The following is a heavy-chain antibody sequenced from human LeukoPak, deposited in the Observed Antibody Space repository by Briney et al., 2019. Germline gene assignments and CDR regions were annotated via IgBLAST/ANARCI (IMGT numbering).Heavy chain of an antibody. V-gene: IGHV3-23*01. D-gene: IGHD6-19*01. J-gene: IGHJ4*02. CDR1: GFTFSSYA. Sequence: GGSLRLSCAASGFTFSSYAMSWVRQAPGKGLEWVSAISGSGGSTYYADSVKGRFTISRDNSKNTLYLQMNSLRAEDTAVYYCAKGGRYSSGRYDLYYWGQGTLVTVSS. CDR2: ISGSGGST. CDR3: AKGGRYSSGRYDLYY.